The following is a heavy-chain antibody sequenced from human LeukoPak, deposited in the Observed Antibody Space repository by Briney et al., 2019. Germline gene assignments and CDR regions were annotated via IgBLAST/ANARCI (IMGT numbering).Heavy chain of an antibody. CDR3: AKVIGIFPRDSSESRGFDY. V-gene: IGHV3-9*01. CDR2: ISWNSGSI. CDR1: GFTFDDYA. Sequence: SLRLSCAAPGFTFDDYAMHWVRQAPGKGLEWVSGISWNSGSIGYADSVRGRFTISRDNAKNSLYLQMNSLRAEDTALYYCAKVIGIFPRDSSESRGFDYWGQGTLVTVSS. J-gene: IGHJ4*02. D-gene: IGHD6-25*01.